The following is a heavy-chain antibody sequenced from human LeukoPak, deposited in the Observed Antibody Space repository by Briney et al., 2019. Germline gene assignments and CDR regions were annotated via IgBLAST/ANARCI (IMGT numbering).Heavy chain of an antibody. CDR1: GFNFSNYA. V-gene: IGHV3-23*01. Sequence: GGSLRLSCAASGFNFSNYAMTWVRQAPGKGLEWVSAVTGSTSSTFYADSVKGRFTISRDNSKNMLYLEMNSLRVEDTAIYYCAKDRSSSTSCSNYWGRGTLVTVSS. CDR3: AKDRSSSTSCSNY. CDR2: VTGSTSST. J-gene: IGHJ4*02. D-gene: IGHD2-2*01.